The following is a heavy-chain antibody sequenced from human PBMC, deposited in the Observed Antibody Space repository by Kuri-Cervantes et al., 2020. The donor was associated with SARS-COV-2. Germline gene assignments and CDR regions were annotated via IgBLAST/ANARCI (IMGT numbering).Heavy chain of an antibody. D-gene: IGHD2-8*01. J-gene: IGHJ4*02. CDR3: ARSGLMVYAMEFDY. Sequence: ESLKISCTVSGGSISSGSFYWGWIRQPPGKGLEWIGNVYYNGITYYNPSLESRVSVSVDTSKNQFSLKLNSVTAADTAVYYCARSGLMVYAMEFDYWGQGTLVTVSS. V-gene: IGHV4-39*01. CDR1: GGSISSGSFY. CDR2: VYYNGIT.